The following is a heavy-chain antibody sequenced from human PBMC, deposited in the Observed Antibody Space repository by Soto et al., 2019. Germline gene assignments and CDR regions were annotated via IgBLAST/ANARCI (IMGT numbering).Heavy chain of an antibody. CDR1: GFTFGDHA. CDR2: IRSKAYGGTT. CDR3: QYQLQTYYYGRDV. V-gene: IGHV3-49*03. J-gene: IGHJ6*02. Sequence: GGSLRLSCAASGFTFGDHAMSWFRQAPGKGLEWVGFIRSKAYGGTTEYAASVKGRFTISRDDSNSIAYLQMNSLKTEDTAVYYCQYQLQTYYYGRDVGGQGTTVTVSS. D-gene: IGHD2-2*01.